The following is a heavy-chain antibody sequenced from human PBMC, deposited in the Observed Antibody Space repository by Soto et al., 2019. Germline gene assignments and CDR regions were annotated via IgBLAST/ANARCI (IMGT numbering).Heavy chain of an antibody. CDR1: GFTFSDHY. D-gene: IGHD3-10*01. J-gene: IGHJ4*02. V-gene: IGHV3-72*01. CDR3: VRDSGRGFYFDY. Sequence: EVQLVESGGGLVQPGGSLRLSCAASGFTFSDHYMDWVRQAPGKGLEWDGSIRNRPNSYTTQYAASVKGRFGVLRDYSESLVYLQMNDLKTEDTALYYCVRDSGRGFYFDYWGQGAQVTVSS. CDR2: IRNRPNSYTT.